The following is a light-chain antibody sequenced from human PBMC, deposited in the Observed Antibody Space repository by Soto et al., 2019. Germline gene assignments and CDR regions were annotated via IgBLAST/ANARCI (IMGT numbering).Light chain of an antibody. CDR2: DAS. Sequence: EIVLTQSPGTLSLSPGERATLSCRASQSVSSNFLAWYQQKPGQAPRLLIYDASSRATGIPDRFSGSGSGTAFTLIISRLEPEDFAVYYCQQYGSSPYTFGQGTKLEIK. V-gene: IGKV3-20*01. CDR1: QSVSSNF. J-gene: IGKJ2*01. CDR3: QQYGSSPYT.